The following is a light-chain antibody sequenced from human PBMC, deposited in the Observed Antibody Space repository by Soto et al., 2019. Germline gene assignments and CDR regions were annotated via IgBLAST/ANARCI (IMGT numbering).Light chain of an antibody. Sequence: QSALTQPRSVSGSPGQSVTISCTGTSSDVGDFNYVSWYQQHPGKAPKLMIYDVSKRPSGVPDRFSGSKSGNTASLTISGLQAEDEADYYCCSYAGSYTFVDVFGSGTKLTVL. CDR3: CSYAGSYTFVDV. CDR2: DVS. J-gene: IGLJ1*01. V-gene: IGLV2-11*01. CDR1: SSDVGDFNY.